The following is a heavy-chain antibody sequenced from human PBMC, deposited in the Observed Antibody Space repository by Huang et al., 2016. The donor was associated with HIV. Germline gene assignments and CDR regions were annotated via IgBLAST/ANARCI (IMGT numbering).Heavy chain of an antibody. CDR2: IPPICGPS. V-gene: IGHV1-69*13. D-gene: IGHD2-21*02. CDR1: GGTFSKYP. J-gene: IGHJ4*02. Sequence: QVQLVQSGAEVKKAGYSVKVFRKVSGGTFSKYPINWVRPAPGQGLGWMGVIPPICGPSNYPQNSHGRLTITADESTTTANLEVSSLKSNDPAVYYCARAGAIVTALAYWGQGTLVTVSS. CDR3: ARAGAIVTALAY.